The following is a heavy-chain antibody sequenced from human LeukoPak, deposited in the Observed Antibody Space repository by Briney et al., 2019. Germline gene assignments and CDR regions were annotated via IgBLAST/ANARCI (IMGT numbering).Heavy chain of an antibody. V-gene: IGHV4-59*08. CDR3: ASGVREYSLVY. J-gene: IGHJ4*02. Sequence: SETLSLTCTVSGGSISSYYWSWIRQPPGKGLEWIGYIYYSGSTNYNPSLKSRITISVDTSKNQFSLKLSSVTAADTAVYYCASGVREYSLVYWGQGTLVTVSS. D-gene: IGHD5-18*01. CDR1: GGSISSYY. CDR2: IYYSGST.